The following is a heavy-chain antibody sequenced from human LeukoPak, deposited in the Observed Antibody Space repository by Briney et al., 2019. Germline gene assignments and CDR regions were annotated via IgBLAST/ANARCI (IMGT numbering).Heavy chain of an antibody. Sequence: GGSLRLSCAASGFTFSSYAMDWVRQAPPKGLEWVAFISNDGTNKYYADSVKGRFTISRDNSKNTLYLQMNSLRAEDTAVYYCGRDQGGSIGWYGDYWGQGTLVTVSS. V-gene: IGHV3-30*04. CDR1: GFTFSSYA. CDR3: GRDQGGSIGWYGDY. D-gene: IGHD6-19*01. CDR2: ISNDGTNK. J-gene: IGHJ4*02.